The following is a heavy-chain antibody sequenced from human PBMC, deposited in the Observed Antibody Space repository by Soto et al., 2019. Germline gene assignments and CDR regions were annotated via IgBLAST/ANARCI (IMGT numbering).Heavy chain of an antibody. D-gene: IGHD3-22*01. Sequence: GGSLRVSSASSGFTFSNYAMSWVRQGPGKGLEWVSGISGSGYNTYNADSVKGRFTVSRDNSKNTLYLQMSSLRVDDTAVYYCVKEYYNEGGPDYWGQGTLGTVSS. CDR3: VKEYYNEGGPDY. CDR2: ISGSGYNT. V-gene: IGHV3-23*01. CDR1: GFTFSNYA. J-gene: IGHJ4*02.